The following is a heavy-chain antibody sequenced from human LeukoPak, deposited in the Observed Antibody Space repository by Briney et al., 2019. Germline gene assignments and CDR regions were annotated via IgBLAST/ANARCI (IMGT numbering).Heavy chain of an antibody. V-gene: IGHV3-48*03. J-gene: IGHJ4*02. Sequence: GGSLRLSCAASGFTFSSYEMNWVRQAPGKGLEWVSYISSSGSTIYYADSVKGRFTISRDNAKNSLYLQMNSLRAEDTAVYYCASSYGSGSYYNFYWGQGTLVTVSS. D-gene: IGHD3-10*01. CDR3: ASSYGSGSYYNFY. CDR2: ISSSGSTI. CDR1: GFTFSSYE.